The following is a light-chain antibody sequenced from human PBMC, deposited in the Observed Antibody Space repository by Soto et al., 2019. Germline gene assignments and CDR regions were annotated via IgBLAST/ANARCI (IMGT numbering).Light chain of an antibody. J-gene: IGLJ1*01. Sequence: QSVLTQPPSASGSPGQSVTISRTGTSSDVGGYNYVSWYQQHPGKAPKLMIYEVSKRPSGVPDRFSGSKSGNTASLTVSGLQAEDEADYYCTSYAGSLIYVFGTGTKVTVL. CDR1: SSDVGGYNY. CDR3: TSYAGSLIYV. CDR2: EVS. V-gene: IGLV2-8*01.